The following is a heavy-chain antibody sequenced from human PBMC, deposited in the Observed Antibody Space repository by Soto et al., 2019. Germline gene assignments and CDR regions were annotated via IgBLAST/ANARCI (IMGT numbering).Heavy chain of an antibody. V-gene: IGHV3-30-3*01. CDR1: GFTFSSYA. D-gene: IGHD6-13*01. J-gene: IGHJ6*02. CDR3: AREYLPYSSSWYLLGMDV. Sequence: QVQLVESGGGVVQPGRSLRLSCAASGFTFSSYAMHWVRQAPGKGLEWVAVISYDGSNKYYADSVKGRFTISRDNSKNTLYLQMNSLRAEDTAVYYCAREYLPYSSSWYLLGMDVWGQGTTVTVSS. CDR2: ISYDGSNK.